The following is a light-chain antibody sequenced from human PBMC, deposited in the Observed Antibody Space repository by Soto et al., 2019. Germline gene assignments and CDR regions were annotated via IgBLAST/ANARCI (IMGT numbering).Light chain of an antibody. CDR3: SSFRRGSTL. V-gene: IGLV2-14*01. Sequence: QSVLTQPASVSGSPGQSVTISCTGTSSDVGGYDFVSWYQQHPGKAPKLMIYEVSNRPSGVSSRFSGSKSGNTASLTISGLQAEDEADYYCSSFRRGSTLFGTGTKLTVL. CDR2: EVS. CDR1: SSDVGGYDF. J-gene: IGLJ1*01.